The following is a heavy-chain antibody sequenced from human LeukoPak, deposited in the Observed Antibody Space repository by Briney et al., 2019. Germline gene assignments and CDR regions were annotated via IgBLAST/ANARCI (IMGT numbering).Heavy chain of an antibody. CDR3: ARGGEWDFWSGYQF. J-gene: IGHJ4*02. D-gene: IGHD3-3*01. V-gene: IGHV4-34*01. Sequence: PSETLSLTCAVYGGSFSGYYWTWIRQPPGKGLEWIGEINHSGSTNYNPSLKSRVTISVDTSKNQSSLKLSSVTAADTAVYYCARGGEWDFWSGYQFWGQGTLVTVSS. CDR2: INHSGST. CDR1: GGSFSGYY.